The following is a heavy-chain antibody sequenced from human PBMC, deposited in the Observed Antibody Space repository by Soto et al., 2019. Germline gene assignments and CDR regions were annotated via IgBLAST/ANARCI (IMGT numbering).Heavy chain of an antibody. J-gene: IGHJ6*02. V-gene: IGHV3-33*01. CDR1: GFPFWHYG. CDR3: ARYRDGGWFHMDV. Sequence: QVKLVESGGGVVQPGRSLRLSCVGSGFPFWHYGMHWVRQAPGKGLEWVAVIWSDGKKESYADFVKGRFAISRDNFKDTLYLQMNSLRAEDTAVYYCARYRDGGWFHMDVWGQGTTVTVSS. CDR2: IWSDGKKE. D-gene: IGHD6-19*01.